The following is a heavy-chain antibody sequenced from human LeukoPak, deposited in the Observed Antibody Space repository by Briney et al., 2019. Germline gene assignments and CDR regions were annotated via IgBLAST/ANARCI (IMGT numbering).Heavy chain of an antibody. CDR3: SRGGIVIIPAAMIGN. Sequence: SETLSLTCTVSGYSISNGHYWELVRQPPGKGLEWIGIIYYNWSTYYNPSLKSRITIPVNPSKNQSSLKLDSVTARDTGVYYCSRGGIVIIPAAMIGNWGQGTLVTVSS. J-gene: IGHJ4*02. D-gene: IGHD2-2*01. CDR2: IYYNWST. V-gene: IGHV4-38-2*02. CDR1: GYSISNGHY.